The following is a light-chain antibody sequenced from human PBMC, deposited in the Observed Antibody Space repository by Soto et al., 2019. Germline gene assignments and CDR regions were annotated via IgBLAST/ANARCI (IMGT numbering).Light chain of an antibody. Sequence: QPVLTQSSSASASLGSSVRLTCTLSSGHSSYIIAWHQQQPGKAPRHLMKLEDSGSYNKGSGVPDRFSGSSSGADRYLTISDLQSEDEADYYCETWDGNTRVFGGGTKLTVL. J-gene: IGLJ2*01. CDR2: LEDSGSY. CDR1: SGHSSYI. CDR3: ETWDGNTRV. V-gene: IGLV4-60*03.